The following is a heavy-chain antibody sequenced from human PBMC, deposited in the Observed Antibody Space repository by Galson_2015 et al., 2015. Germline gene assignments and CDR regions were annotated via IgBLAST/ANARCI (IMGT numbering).Heavy chain of an antibody. J-gene: IGHJ4*02. Sequence: SLRLSCAASGFTFSSYAMSWVRQAPGKGLEWVSAISGSGGSTYYADSVKGRFTISRDNSKNTLYLQMNSLRAEDTAVYYCADSRSYDILTGYSAYYFDYWGQGTLVTVSS. CDR2: ISGSGGST. D-gene: IGHD3-9*01. CDR1: GFTFSSYA. V-gene: IGHV3-23*01. CDR3: ADSRSYDILTGYSAYYFDY.